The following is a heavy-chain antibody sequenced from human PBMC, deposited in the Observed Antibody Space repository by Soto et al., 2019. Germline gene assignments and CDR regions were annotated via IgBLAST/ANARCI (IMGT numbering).Heavy chain of an antibody. CDR3: ARNGCLNATDAGGGNWFDP. D-gene: IGHD3-16*01. Sequence: QVQLVQSGAEVKKPGASVSISCKASGYTFTTNYMHWVRQAPGQGLERIGIINPSGGRTTYAQKSKGRVTLNSYKSTSTVYMVVRSLRAEDTAIYYCARNGCLNATDAGGGNWFDPWGQSTPVTFAS. CDR2: INPSGGRT. CDR1: GYTFTTNY. J-gene: IGHJ5*02. V-gene: IGHV1-46*01.